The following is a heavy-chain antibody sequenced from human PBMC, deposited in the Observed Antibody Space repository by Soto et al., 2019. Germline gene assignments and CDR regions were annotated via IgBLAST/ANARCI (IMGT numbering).Heavy chain of an antibody. CDR3: ATTAPADANPYYYYYYGMHX. D-gene: IGHD2-8*01. CDR1: GFTFSSCA. V-gene: IGHV3-23*01. CDR2: ISCSGGST. Sequence: GGSLRLSFAASGFTFSSCAMSWVRQAPGKGLEGVSAISCSGGSTYYADSVKVRFTISIDNSKHTLYLQMNSLRAEDTAVYYCATTAPADANPYYYYYYGMHXWGQVTSFTVS. J-gene: IGHJ6*02.